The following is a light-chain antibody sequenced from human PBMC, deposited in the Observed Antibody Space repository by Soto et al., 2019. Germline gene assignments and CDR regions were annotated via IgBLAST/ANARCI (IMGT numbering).Light chain of an antibody. CDR2: AAS. Sequence: DIQMTQSASSLSASVGDRVTITCRTSQSISSYLNWYQQRQGKAPKLLIYAASNLQSGVPSRFSGSGSGTDFTLSISSLQPEDFATYYCQQSYSTPYTFGQGTKLEIK. CDR1: QSISSY. V-gene: IGKV1-39*01. J-gene: IGKJ2*01. CDR3: QQSYSTPYT.